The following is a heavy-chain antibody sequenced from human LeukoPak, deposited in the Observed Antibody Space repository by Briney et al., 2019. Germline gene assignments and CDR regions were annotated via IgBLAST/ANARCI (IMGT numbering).Heavy chain of an antibody. CDR1: GYTFTGYY. D-gene: IGHD1-26*01. CDR3: ATRGIVGATSAFDI. V-gene: IGHV1-2*02. CDR2: INPNSGGT. Sequence: ASVKVSCKASGYTFTGYYMHWVRQAPGQGLEWMGWINPNSGGTNYAQKFQGRVTMTRDTSISTAYMELSRLRSDDTAVYYCATRGIVGATSAFDIWGQGTMVTVSS. J-gene: IGHJ3*02.